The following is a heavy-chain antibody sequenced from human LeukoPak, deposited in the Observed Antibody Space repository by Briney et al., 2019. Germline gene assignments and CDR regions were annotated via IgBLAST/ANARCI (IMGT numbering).Heavy chain of an antibody. V-gene: IGHV4-34*01. CDR1: GGSFSGYY. Sequence: SETLSLTCAVYGGSFSGYYWSWIRQPPGKGLEWIGEITNYNPSLKSRVTISVDTSKNQFSLKLSSVTAADTAVYYCALSYGGKLSDFDYWGQGTLVTVSS. CDR2: IT. CDR3: ALSYGGKLSDFDY. J-gene: IGHJ4*02. D-gene: IGHD4-23*01.